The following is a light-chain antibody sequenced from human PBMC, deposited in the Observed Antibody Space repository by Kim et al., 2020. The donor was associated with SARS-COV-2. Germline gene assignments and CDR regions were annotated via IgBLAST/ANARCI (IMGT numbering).Light chain of an antibody. CDR3: CSYAGGYSHVL. CDR2: DVN. Sequence: QSALTQPRSVSGSLGQSVTISCTGTSSDVGGYNYVSWYQKHPGKAPKLMIYDVNDRPSGVPDRFSGSKSGNTASLTISGLQAEDEADYYCCSYAGGYSHVLFGGGTQLTVL. CDR1: SSDVGGYNY. J-gene: IGLJ2*01. V-gene: IGLV2-11*01.